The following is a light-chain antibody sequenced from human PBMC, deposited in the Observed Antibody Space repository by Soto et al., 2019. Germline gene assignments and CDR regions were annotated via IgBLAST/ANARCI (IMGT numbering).Light chain of an antibody. V-gene: IGKV3-20*01. J-gene: IGKJ1*01. CDR3: QQYGSSRT. Sequence: EIVFTQSPGTLSLSPGERATLSCRASQSVSSRYLAWYQQKPGQAPRLLIYGASSRATGIPDRLSGSGSGTDFTLTISRLEPEYFAVYYYQQYGSSRTFGQGTKVDIK. CDR1: QSVSSRY. CDR2: GAS.